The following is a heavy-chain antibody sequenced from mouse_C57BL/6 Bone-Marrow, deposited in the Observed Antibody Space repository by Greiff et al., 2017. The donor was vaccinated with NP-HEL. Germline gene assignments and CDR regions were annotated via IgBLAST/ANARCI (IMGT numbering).Heavy chain of an antibody. CDR1: GYTFTSYW. D-gene: IGHD2-4*01. Sequence: QVQLQQPGAELVMPGASVKLSCKASGYTFTSYWMHWVKQRPGQGLEWIGEIDPSDSYTNYNQKFKGKSTLTVDKSSSTAYMQLSSLTSEESAVYYCARDDYDGAYWGQGTLVTVSA. CDR3: ARDDYDGAY. CDR2: IDPSDSYT. J-gene: IGHJ3*01. V-gene: IGHV1-69*01.